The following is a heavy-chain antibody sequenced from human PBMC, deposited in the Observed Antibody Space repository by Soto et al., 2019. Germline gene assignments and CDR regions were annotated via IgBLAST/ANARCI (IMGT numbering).Heavy chain of an antibody. Sequence: SETHRVRNSVAYGNIGGRGGHRSIKQQPPGKGLEWIGSIYYSGSTYYNPSLKSRVTISVDTSKNQFSLKLSSVTAADTAVYYCASLNIDSSSWKLYYHSVTDVRGQRTTVPVSS. D-gene: IGHD6-13*01. CDR1: YGNIGGRGGH. J-gene: IGHJ6*02. CDR2: IYYSGST. V-gene: IGHV4-39*01. CDR3: ASLNIDSSSWKLYYHSVTDV.